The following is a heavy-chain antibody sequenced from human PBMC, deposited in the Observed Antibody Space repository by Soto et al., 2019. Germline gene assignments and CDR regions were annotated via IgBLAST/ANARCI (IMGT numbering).Heavy chain of an antibody. CDR3: AREPEQWLVHKYFQH. D-gene: IGHD6-19*01. CDR2: IKQDGSEK. V-gene: IGHV3-7*01. CDR1: GFTFSSYW. Sequence: GGSLRLSCAASGFTFSSYWMSWVRQAPGKGLEWVANIKQDGSEKYYVDSVKGRFTISRNNAKNSLYLQMNSLRAEDTAVYYCAREPEQWLVHKYFQHWGQGTLVTVSS. J-gene: IGHJ1*01.